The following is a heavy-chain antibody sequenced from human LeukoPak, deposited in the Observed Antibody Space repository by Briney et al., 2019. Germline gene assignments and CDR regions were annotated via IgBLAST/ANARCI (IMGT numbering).Heavy chain of an antibody. D-gene: IGHD3-16*01. V-gene: IGHV3-23*01. CDR1: GFTFSSYA. Sequence: GGSLRLSCAASGFTFSSYAMGWVRQAPGKGLEWVSAISGSGGSTYYADSVKGRFTISRDNSKNTLYLQMNSLRAEDTAVYYCAKADLYYDYVLDYWGQGTLVTVSS. CDR2: ISGSGGST. J-gene: IGHJ4*02. CDR3: AKADLYYDYVLDY.